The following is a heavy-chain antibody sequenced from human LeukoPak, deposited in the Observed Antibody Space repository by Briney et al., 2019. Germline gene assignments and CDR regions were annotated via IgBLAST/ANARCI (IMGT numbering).Heavy chain of an antibody. J-gene: IGHJ4*02. CDR1: GYTFTSYA. V-gene: IGHV1-3*01. Sequence: GASVKVSCKASGYTFTSYAMQWVRQAPGQRLEWMGWINAGNGNTKYSQKFQGRVTITRDTSASTAYMELSSLRSEDTAVYYCARDVVGATYFDWGQGTLVTVSS. CDR3: ARDVVGATYFD. CDR2: INAGNGNT. D-gene: IGHD1-26*01.